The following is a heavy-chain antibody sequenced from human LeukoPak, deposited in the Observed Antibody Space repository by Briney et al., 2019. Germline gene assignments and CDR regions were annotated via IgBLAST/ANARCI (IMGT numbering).Heavy chain of an antibody. D-gene: IGHD3-22*01. J-gene: IGHJ4*02. Sequence: GGSLRLSCKASGFTFNNYALHWVRRAPGKGLEYVSAISTDGGSTYYGNSVGGRFTISRDNSKNTLYLQMGSLRVEDMAVYYCARALGWASSGPIDYWGQGTLVSVSS. CDR2: ISTDGGST. V-gene: IGHV3-64*01. CDR1: GFTFNNYA. CDR3: ARALGWASSGPIDY.